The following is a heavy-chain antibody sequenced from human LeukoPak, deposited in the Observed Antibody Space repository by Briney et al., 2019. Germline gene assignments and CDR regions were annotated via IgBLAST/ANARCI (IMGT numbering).Heavy chain of an antibody. D-gene: IGHD5-24*01. CDR2: ISSSSSYI. Sequence: GGSLRLSCAASGFTFSSYSMNWVRQAPGKGLEWVSSISSSSSYIYYADSVKGRFTISRDNAKNSLYLQMNSLRAEDTAVYYCARGARLEMATISDYWGQGTLVTVSS. CDR1: GFTFSSYS. V-gene: IGHV3-21*01. J-gene: IGHJ4*02. CDR3: ARGARLEMATISDY.